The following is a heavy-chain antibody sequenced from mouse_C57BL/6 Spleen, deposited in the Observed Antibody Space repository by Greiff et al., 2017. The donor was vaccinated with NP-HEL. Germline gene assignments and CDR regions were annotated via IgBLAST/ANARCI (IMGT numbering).Heavy chain of an antibody. J-gene: IGHJ4*01. CDR3: ARHSDYSNYDAMDY. D-gene: IGHD2-5*01. CDR1: GYAFSSSW. Sequence: QVQLQQSGPELVKPGASVKISCKASGYAFSSSWMNWVKQRPGKGLEWIGRIYPGDGDTNYNGKFTGKATLTADNSSSTAYMQLSSLTSEDSAVYFGARHSDYSNYDAMDYWGQGTSVTVSS. V-gene: IGHV1-82*01. CDR2: IYPGDGDT.